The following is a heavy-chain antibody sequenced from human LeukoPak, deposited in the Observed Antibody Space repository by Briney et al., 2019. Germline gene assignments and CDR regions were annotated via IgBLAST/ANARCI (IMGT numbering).Heavy chain of an antibody. Sequence: GRSLRLSCAASGFTFSRYDMHWVSQAPGKGLEWVALISYDGSNKYYPDSVKGRFTISRDDSKNTLYLQMNSLRAEDTAVYYCARDPHSSGYYWDYFDYWGQGTLVTVSS. CDR1: GFTFSRYD. D-gene: IGHD3-22*01. V-gene: IGHV3-30-3*01. J-gene: IGHJ4*02. CDR2: ISYDGSNK. CDR3: ARDPHSSGYYWDYFDY.